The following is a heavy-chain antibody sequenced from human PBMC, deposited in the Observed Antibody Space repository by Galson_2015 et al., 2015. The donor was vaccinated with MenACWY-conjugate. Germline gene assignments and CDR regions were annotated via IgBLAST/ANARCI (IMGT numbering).Heavy chain of an antibody. J-gene: IGHJ6*02. Sequence: SLRLSCADSGFTFRNYWMTWVRQAPGKGLEWVASIKKDGSEKYYVDSVKGRFTISRDNTKNSMYLEMNSLRAEDTAVYYCARGHYGMDVWGQGTTVTASS. CDR3: ARGHYGMDV. CDR1: GFTFRNYW. V-gene: IGHV3-7*03. CDR2: IKKDGSEK.